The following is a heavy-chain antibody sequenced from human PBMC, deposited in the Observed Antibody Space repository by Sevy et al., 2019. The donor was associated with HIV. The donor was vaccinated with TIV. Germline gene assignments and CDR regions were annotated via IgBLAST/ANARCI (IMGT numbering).Heavy chain of an antibody. Sequence: GGSLRLSCAASGFTFSDYYMSWIRQAPGKGLEWVSYISSSGSTIYYADSVKGRFTISRDNAKNSLYLQMNSLRAEDTAVYYCARGSYDSVWGSYRYTSAFDYWGQGTLVTVSS. V-gene: IGHV3-11*04. CDR1: GFTFSDYY. CDR3: ARGSYDSVWGSYRYTSAFDY. J-gene: IGHJ4*02. CDR2: ISSSGSTI. D-gene: IGHD3-16*02.